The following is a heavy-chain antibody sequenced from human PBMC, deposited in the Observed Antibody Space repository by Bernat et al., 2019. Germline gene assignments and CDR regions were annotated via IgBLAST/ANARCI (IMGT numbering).Heavy chain of an antibody. Sequence: QVQLVQSGAEVKKPGASVKVSCKASGYTFTGYYMHWVRQAPGQGLEWMGWINPNSGGTNYAQKFQGRVTMTRDTSISTAYMELSRLRSDDTAVYYCARDPELRYSIPYYYYYYGMDVWGQATTVTVSS. CDR1: GYTFTGYY. CDR3: ARDPELRYSIPYYYYYYGMDV. CDR2: INPNSGGT. J-gene: IGHJ6*02. V-gene: IGHV1-2*02. D-gene: IGHD3-9*01.